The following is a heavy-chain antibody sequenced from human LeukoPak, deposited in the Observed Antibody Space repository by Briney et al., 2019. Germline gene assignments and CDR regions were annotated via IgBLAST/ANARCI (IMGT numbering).Heavy chain of an antibody. CDR1: GFTFSNYD. CDR3: ARLYGDYGLIPS. Sequence: GGSLRLSCAASGFTFSNYDMYWVRQAPGKGLEYVSGISNTGGRTDYGDAVKGRFTISRDNSKNTVYLQMGDLRTGDMAVYYCARLYGDYGLIPSWGQGTLVTVSP. J-gene: IGHJ5*02. CDR2: ISNTGGRT. V-gene: IGHV3-64*02. D-gene: IGHD4-17*01.